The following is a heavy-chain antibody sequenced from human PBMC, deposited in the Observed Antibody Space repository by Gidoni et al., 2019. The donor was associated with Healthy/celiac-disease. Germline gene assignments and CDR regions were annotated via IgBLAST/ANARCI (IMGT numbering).Heavy chain of an antibody. D-gene: IGHD3-22*01. CDR2: ISYDGSNK. J-gene: IGHJ4*02. CDR1: GFTFSSYG. Sequence: QVQLVESGGGVVQPGRSLRLPCAASGFTFSSYGMHWVRQAPGKGLEWVAVISYDGSNKYYADSVKGRFTISRDNSKNTLYLQMNSLRAEDTAVYYCAKGVYDSSGYPDYWGQGTLVTVSS. V-gene: IGHV3-30*18. CDR3: AKGVYDSSGYPDY.